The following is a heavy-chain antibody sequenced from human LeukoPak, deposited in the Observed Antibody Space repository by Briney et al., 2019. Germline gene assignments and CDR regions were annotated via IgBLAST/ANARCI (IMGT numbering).Heavy chain of an antibody. J-gene: IGHJ5*02. CDR2: INPNSGGT. D-gene: IGHD3-9*01. Sequence: ASVKVSCKASGYTFTGYYMHWVRQAPGQGLEWMGWINPNSGGTNYAQKFQGRVTMTRDTSISTAYMELSRLRSDDTAVYYCARVLTGPNNWFDPWGQGTLVTVS. CDR1: GYTFTGYY. CDR3: ARVLTGPNNWFDP. V-gene: IGHV1-2*02.